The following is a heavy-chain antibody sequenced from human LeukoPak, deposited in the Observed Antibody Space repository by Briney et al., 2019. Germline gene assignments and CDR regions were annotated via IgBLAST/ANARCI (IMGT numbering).Heavy chain of an antibody. CDR2: ISYDGSNK. CDR1: GFTFSSYA. J-gene: IGHJ4*02. V-gene: IGHV3-30*04. CDR3: ARTRYSGSYPTFDY. Sequence: GGSLRLSCAASGFTFSSYAMHWVRQAPGKGLEWVAVISYDGSNKYYADSVKGRFTISRDNAKNSLYLQMNSLRAEDTAVYYCARTRYSGSYPTFDYWGQGTLVTVSS. D-gene: IGHD1-26*01.